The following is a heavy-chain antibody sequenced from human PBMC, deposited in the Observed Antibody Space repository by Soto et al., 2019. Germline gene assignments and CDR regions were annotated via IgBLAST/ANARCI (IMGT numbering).Heavy chain of an antibody. Sequence: QVQLQESGPGLVKPSETLSLTCTVSGGSISSYYWSWIRQPPGKGLEWIGYINYSGSTNYNPSLKSRVTISVDTSKNQFSLKLSSVTAADTAVYYCARDRTAAGTSYEFDPWGQGTLVTVSS. V-gene: IGHV4-59*01. CDR1: GGSISSYY. D-gene: IGHD6-13*01. J-gene: IGHJ5*02. CDR3: ARDRTAAGTSYEFDP. CDR2: INYSGST.